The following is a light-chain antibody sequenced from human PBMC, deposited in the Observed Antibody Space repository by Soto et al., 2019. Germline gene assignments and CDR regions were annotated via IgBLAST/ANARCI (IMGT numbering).Light chain of an antibody. Sequence: EIVLTQSPATLSLSPGERATLSCRASQSISSYLAWYQQKPDQAPRLLIYDASNRATGIPARFSGSGSGTDSTLTISSLEPDDFAVYYCHQRSTWPFTFGPGTKVDIK. J-gene: IGKJ3*01. CDR3: HQRSTWPFT. V-gene: IGKV3-11*01. CDR1: QSISSY. CDR2: DAS.